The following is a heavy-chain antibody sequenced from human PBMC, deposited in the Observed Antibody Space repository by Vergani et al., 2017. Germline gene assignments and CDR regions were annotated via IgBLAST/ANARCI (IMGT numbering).Heavy chain of an antibody. CDR2: INHSGST. J-gene: IGHJ4*02. CDR3: ARVWELAGHIQIDY. D-gene: IGHD1-26*01. Sequence: QVQLQQWGAGLLKPSETLSLTCAVYGGSFSGYYWSWIRQPPGKGLEWIGEINHSGSTNYNPSLKSRGTISVDTSKNQFSLKLSSVAAADTAVYYCARVWELAGHIQIDYWGQGTLVTVSS. V-gene: IGHV4-34*01. CDR1: GGSFSGYY.